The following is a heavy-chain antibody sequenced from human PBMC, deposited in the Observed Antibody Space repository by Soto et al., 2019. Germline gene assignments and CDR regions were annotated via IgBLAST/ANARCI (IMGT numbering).Heavy chain of an antibody. J-gene: IGHJ5*02. Sequence: SETLSLTCTVSGGSIRSYYWSWIRQPPGKGLEWIGYIFYSGSTSKNPSLKSRVTISVDTSKNQFSLKLSSVTAADTAVYYCAREGSYDSSGYFPIRWFDPWGQGTLVTVSS. CDR1: GGSIRSYY. D-gene: IGHD3-22*01. CDR3: AREGSYDSSGYFPIRWFDP. CDR2: IFYSGST. V-gene: IGHV4-59*01.